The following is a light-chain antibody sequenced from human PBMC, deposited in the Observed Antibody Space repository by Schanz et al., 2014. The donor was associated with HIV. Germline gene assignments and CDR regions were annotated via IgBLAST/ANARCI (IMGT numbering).Light chain of an antibody. CDR3: QQYGSSPPGT. CDR1: QSVSSSY. CDR2: GAS. Sequence: EIVLTQSPGTLSLSPGERATLSCRASQSVSSSYLAWYQQKPGQAPRLLIYGASSRASGIPERFSGSGSGTDFTLTISRLEPEDFAVYYCQQYGSSPPGTFGQGTKLEIK. V-gene: IGKV3-20*01. J-gene: IGKJ2*01.